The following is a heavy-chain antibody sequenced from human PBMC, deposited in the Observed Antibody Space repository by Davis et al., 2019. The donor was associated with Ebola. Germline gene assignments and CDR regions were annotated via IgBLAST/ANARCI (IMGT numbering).Heavy chain of an antibody. CDR3: ARESGSEAVAGSDNWFDP. V-gene: IGHV1-2*02. J-gene: IGHJ5*02. D-gene: IGHD6-19*01. Sequence: ASAKVSCNASAGTSSNYAISWMRQAPGQGLECMGWINPKDGGTGYSQRFQGRVTLTRDTSISTIYMELNRLISDDTALYFCARESGSEAVAGSDNWFDPWGQGTLVTVSS. CDR2: INPKDGGT. CDR1: AGTSSNYA.